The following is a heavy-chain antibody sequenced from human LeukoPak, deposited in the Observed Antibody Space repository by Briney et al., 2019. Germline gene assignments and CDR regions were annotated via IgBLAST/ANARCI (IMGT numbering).Heavy chain of an antibody. CDR1: GGSISRYY. V-gene: IGHV4-59*12. CDR3: ARAGRGYTYGYHNYFDP. D-gene: IGHD5-18*01. Sequence: SETLSLTCTVSGGSISRYYWSWIRQPPGKGLEWIGYIYYSGSTNYNPSLKSRVTMSVDTSKNQFSLKLSSVTAADTAVYYCARAGRGYTYGYHNYFDPWGQGTLVTVSS. J-gene: IGHJ5*02. CDR2: IYYSGST.